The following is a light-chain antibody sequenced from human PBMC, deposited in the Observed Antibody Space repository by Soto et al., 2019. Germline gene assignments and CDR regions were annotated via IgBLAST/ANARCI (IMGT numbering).Light chain of an antibody. CDR1: SSDVASYNL. CDR2: QVT. V-gene: IGLV2-14*02. J-gene: IGLJ1*01. Sequence: QSVLTQPRSVSGSPGQSVTISCTGTSSDVASYNLVSWYQQLPGKAPKLMIYQVTIRPSGISNRFSGSKSGNTASLTISGLQAEDEADYYCTSFSSSTSLYVFGTGTKVTIL. CDR3: TSFSSSTSLYV.